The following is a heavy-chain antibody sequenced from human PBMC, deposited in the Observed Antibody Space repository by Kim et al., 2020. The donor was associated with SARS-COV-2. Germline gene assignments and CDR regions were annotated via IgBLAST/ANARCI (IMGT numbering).Heavy chain of an antibody. J-gene: IGHJ4*02. Sequence: SETLSLTCTVSGDSISSSSYYWGWIRQPPGKGLEWIGSIYYSGSTYYNPSLKSRVTLSVDTSKNQFSLKLSSVTAADTAVYYCACLGAVAGTILDYWGRGTPVTVSS. D-gene: IGHD6-19*01. CDR2: IYYSGST. CDR3: ACLGAVAGTILDY. CDR1: GDSISSSSYY. V-gene: IGHV4-39*01.